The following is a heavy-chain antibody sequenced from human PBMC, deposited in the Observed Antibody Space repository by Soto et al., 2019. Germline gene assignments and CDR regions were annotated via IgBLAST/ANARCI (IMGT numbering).Heavy chain of an antibody. D-gene: IGHD3-9*01. CDR2: ISSSSSTI. J-gene: IGHJ6*02. Sequence: GGSMRLSCAASVFTFSSYSMNWVRQAPGKGLEWVSYISSSSSTIYYADSVKGRFTISRDNAKNSLYLQMNSLRDEDTAVYYCARMNWVLVNTHLYGMDVWGQGTTVTVSS. V-gene: IGHV3-48*02. CDR3: ARMNWVLVNTHLYGMDV. CDR1: VFTFSSYS.